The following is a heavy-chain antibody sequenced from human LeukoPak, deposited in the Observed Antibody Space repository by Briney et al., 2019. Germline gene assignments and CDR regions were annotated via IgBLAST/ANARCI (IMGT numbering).Heavy chain of an antibody. CDR2: ISAYNGNT. CDR1: GYTFTSYG. D-gene: IGHD4-17*01. V-gene: IGHV1-18*01. J-gene: IGHJ4*02. Sequence: ASVKVSCKASGYTFTSYGISWVRQAPGQGLEWMGWISAYNGNTNYAQKLQGRVTMTTDTSTSTAYMELRSLRSDDTAVYYCARRDLITVTTGFDYWGQGTLDTVSS. CDR3: ARRDLITVTTGFDY.